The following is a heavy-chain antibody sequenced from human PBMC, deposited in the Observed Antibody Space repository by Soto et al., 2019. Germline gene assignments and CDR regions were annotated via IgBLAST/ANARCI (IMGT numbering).Heavy chain of an antibody. Sequence: QVQLVQSGAEVKKPGASVKVSCKASGYTFTGYYMHWVRQAPGQGLEWMGWINPNSGGTNYAQKFQGWVTMTRDTSISTAYMELSRLRSDDTAVYYCARATGSYGVRGDAFDIWGQGTMVTVSS. D-gene: IGHD1-26*01. V-gene: IGHV1-2*04. CDR2: INPNSGGT. J-gene: IGHJ3*02. CDR3: ARATGSYGVRGDAFDI. CDR1: GYTFTGYY.